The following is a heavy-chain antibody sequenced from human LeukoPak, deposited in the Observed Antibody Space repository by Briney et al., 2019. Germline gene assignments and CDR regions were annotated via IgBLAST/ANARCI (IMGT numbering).Heavy chain of an antibody. J-gene: IGHJ6*03. CDR3: ATVPGTMITTFGGDLDYMDV. V-gene: IGHV4-34*01. CDR2: INHSGST. CDR1: GGSFNGYY. D-gene: IGHD3-16*01. Sequence: SETLSLTCAVYGGSFNGYYWSWIRQPPGKGLEWIGEINHSGSTNYNPSLKSRVTISVDTSKNQFSLKLSSVTAADTAVYYCATVPGTMITTFGGDLDYMDVWGKGTTVTVSS.